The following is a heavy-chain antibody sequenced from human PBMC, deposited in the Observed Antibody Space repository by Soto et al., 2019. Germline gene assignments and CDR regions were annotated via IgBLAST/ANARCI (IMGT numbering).Heavy chain of an antibody. J-gene: IGHJ4*02. CDR2: IGGSGGNR. CDR3: ARVASDYINSVDH. D-gene: IGHD4-4*01. CDR1: GFTFNAYA. V-gene: IGHV3-23*01. Sequence: DVQLLESGGGLVQPGGSLRLSCAASGFTFNAYAMTWVRQAPGKGLEWVSAIGGSGGNRYYAGSVRGRFTISRDNSKDTVDLQMNSLMVEDTAVYYCARVASDYINSVDHWGQGILVSVSS.